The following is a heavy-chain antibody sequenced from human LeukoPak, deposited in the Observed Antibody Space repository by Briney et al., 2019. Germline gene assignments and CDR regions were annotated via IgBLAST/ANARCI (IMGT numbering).Heavy chain of an antibody. CDR1: GGSFSGYY. CDR3: ARHGGSSGWYHFDY. Sequence: SETLSLTCAVYGGSFSGYYWSWIRQPPGKGLEWIGEINHSGSTNYNPSLKSRVTISVDTSKNQFSLKLSSVTAADTAVYYCARHGGSSGWYHFDYWGQGTLVTVSS. CDR2: INHSGST. V-gene: IGHV4-34*01. J-gene: IGHJ4*02. D-gene: IGHD6-13*01.